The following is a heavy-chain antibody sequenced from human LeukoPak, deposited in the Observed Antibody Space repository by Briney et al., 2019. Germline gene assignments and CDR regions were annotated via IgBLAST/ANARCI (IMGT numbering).Heavy chain of an antibody. J-gene: IGHJ3*02. Sequence: GSLRLSCAASGFTVSSNYMSWVRQAPGKGLEWVSVIYSGGSTYYADSVKGRLTISRHNSKNTLYLQMNSLRAEDTAVYYCAREYDYGDYFAFDIWGQGTMVTVSS. V-gene: IGHV3-53*04. CDR3: AREYDYGDYFAFDI. CDR1: GFTVSSNY. CDR2: IYSGGST. D-gene: IGHD4-17*01.